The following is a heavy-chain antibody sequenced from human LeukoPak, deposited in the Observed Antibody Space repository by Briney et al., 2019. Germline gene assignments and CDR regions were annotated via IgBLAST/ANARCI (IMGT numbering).Heavy chain of an antibody. Sequence: GRSLRLSCAASGFTFSSYSMNWVRQAPGKGLEWVSYISSSSSTIYYADSVKGRFTISRDNAKNSLYLQMNSLRAEDTAVYYCAREWLDYYYYMDVWGKGTTVTVSS. CDR3: AREWLDYYYYMDV. CDR1: GFTFSSYS. J-gene: IGHJ6*03. V-gene: IGHV3-48*01. CDR2: ISSSSSTI. D-gene: IGHD3-22*01.